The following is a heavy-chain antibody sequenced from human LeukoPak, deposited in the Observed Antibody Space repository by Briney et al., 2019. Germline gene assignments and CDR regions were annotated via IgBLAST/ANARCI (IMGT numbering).Heavy chain of an antibody. CDR2: IIPIFGTA. CDR1: GGTFSSYA. J-gene: IGHJ6*02. V-gene: IGHV1-69*13. D-gene: IGHD3-9*01. CDR3: AREKRADILTGYYTSRIFYYYYYGMDV. Sequence: SVKVSCKASGGTFSSYAISWVRQAPGQGLEWMGGIIPIFGTASYAQKFQGRVTITADESTSTAYMELSSLRSEDTAVYYCAREKRADILTGYYTSRIFYYYYYGMDVWGQGTTVTVSS.